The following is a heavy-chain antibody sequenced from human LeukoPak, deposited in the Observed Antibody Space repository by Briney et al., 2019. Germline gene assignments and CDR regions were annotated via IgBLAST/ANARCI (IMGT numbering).Heavy chain of an antibody. V-gene: IGHV1-69*01. J-gene: IGHJ4*02. CDR2: IIPIFDTA. CDR1: GGTFSSYA. D-gene: IGHD6-19*01. Sequence: GSSVKVSCKASGGTFSSYAISWVRQAPGQGLEWMGGIIPIFDTANYAQKFQGRVTITADESTSTAYMELSSLRSEDTAVYYCARGADSSGWSPPDYWGQGTLVTVSS. CDR3: ARGADSSGWSPPDY.